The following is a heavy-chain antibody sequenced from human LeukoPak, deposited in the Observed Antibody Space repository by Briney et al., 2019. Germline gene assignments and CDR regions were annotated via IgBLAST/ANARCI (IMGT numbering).Heavy chain of an antibody. CDR3: ASARDYDSSGYLEDAFDI. D-gene: IGHD3-22*01. Sequence: SETLSLTCTVSGGSISSYYWSWIRQPPGKGLEWIGYIYYSGSTNYNPSLKSRVIISVDTSKNQFSLKLSSVTAADTAVYYCASARDYDSSGYLEDAFDIWGQGTMVTVSS. CDR1: GGSISSYY. J-gene: IGHJ3*02. CDR2: IYYSGST. V-gene: IGHV4-59*01.